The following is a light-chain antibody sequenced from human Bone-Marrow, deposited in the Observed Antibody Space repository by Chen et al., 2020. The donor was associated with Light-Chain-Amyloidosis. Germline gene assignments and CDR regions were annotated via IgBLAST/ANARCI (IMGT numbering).Light chain of an antibody. V-gene: IGKV1-39*01. CDR3: QQTYNAPG. J-gene: IGKJ3*01. CDR1: QSISNY. Sequence: DIQMTQSPSSLSVSVGDRVTMTCRASQSISNYLNWYQQRPGKAPKLLIHSASTLQSGVPSRFSGSGFGTDFTLTISSLQPEDFASYYCQQTYNAPGFGPGTKVDI. CDR2: SAS.